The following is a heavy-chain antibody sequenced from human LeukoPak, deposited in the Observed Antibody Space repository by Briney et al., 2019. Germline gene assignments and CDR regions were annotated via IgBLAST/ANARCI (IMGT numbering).Heavy chain of an antibody. CDR3: AGTFMITFGGVIGSNWFDP. V-gene: IGHV4-34*01. D-gene: IGHD3-16*02. J-gene: IGHJ5*02. Sequence: PSETLSLTCAVYGGSFSGYYWSWIRQPPGKGLEWIGEINHSGSTNYNPSLKSRVTISVDTSKIQFSLKLSSVTAADTAVYYCAGTFMITFGGVIGSNWFDPWGQGTLVTVSS. CDR1: GGSFSGYY. CDR2: INHSGST.